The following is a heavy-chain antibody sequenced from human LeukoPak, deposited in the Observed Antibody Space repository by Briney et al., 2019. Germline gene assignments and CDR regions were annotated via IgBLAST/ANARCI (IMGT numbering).Heavy chain of an antibody. CDR3: ARPRVKCSSTSCLFDY. V-gene: IGHV1-69*13. CDR1: GGPSSTIV. CDR2: TFPTFGTA. J-gene: IGHJ4*02. Sequence: GASVKVSSKLPGGPSSTIVTCWGGRTPEQGVKGREGTFPTFGTANYAQKFQGRVTITADESTSTAYMELSSLRSEDTAVYYCARPRVKCSSTSCLFDYWGQGTLVTVSS. D-gene: IGHD2-2*01.